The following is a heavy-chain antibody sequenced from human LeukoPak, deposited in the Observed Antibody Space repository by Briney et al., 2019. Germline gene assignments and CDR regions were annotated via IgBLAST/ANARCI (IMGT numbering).Heavy chain of an antibody. CDR2: ISSSSSYI. J-gene: IGHJ4*02. D-gene: IGHD3-16*01. Sequence: GGSLRLSCAASGFTFSSYSMNWVRQAPGKGLEWVSSISSSSSYIYYADSVKGRFTISRDNAKKSLYLQMDSLRAEDTAVYYCARDLGESPPGYYFDYWGQGTLVTVSS. CDR3: ARDLGESPPGYYFDY. V-gene: IGHV3-21*01. CDR1: GFTFSSYS.